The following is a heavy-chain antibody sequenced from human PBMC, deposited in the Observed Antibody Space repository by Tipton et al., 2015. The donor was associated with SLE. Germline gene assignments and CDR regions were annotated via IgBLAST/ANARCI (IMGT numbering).Heavy chain of an antibody. J-gene: IGHJ5*02. CDR2: IYYSGST. CDR3: ARRGSSSPLDNWFDP. Sequence: TLSLTCTVSGGSISSSSYYWGWIRQPPGKGLGWIGSIYYSGSTYYNPSLKSRVTISVDTSKNQFSLKLSSVTAADTAVYYCARRGSSSPLDNWFDPWGQGTLVTVSS. D-gene: IGHD6-6*01. CDR1: GGSISSSSYY. V-gene: IGHV4-39*01.